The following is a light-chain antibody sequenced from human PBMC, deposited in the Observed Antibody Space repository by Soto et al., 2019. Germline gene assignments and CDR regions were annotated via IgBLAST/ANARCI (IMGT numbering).Light chain of an antibody. CDR1: QRISGW. CDR2: KAS. J-gene: IGKJ4*01. V-gene: IGKV1-5*03. Sequence: DIQMTQSPSTLSAIVGNRVTITCRASQRISGWLAWYRQRPGKAPNLLIYKASTLESGAPSRFSGSGSGTEFSLTISSLQPDDSATYYCQQYNSYPFTFGGGTKVEIK. CDR3: QQYNSYPFT.